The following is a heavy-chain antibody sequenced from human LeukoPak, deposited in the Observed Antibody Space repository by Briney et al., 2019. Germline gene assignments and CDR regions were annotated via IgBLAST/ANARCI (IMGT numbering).Heavy chain of an antibody. CDR3: ARDQQLWSYYFDY. D-gene: IGHD5-18*01. CDR1: GGTFSSYA. J-gene: IGHJ4*02. Sequence: ASVKVSCKASGGTFSSYAISWVRQAPGQGLEWMGWISAYNGNTNYAQKLQGRVTMTTDTSTSTAYMELRSLRSDDTAVYYCARDQQLWSYYFDYWGQGTLVTVSS. CDR2: ISAYNGNT. V-gene: IGHV1-18*01.